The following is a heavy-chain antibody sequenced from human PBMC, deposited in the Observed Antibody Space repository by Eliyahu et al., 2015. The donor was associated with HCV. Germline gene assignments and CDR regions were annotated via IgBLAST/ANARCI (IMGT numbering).Heavy chain of an antibody. D-gene: IGHD3-16*01. V-gene: IGHV3-15*01. CDR3: TTEYRVMITFGGVKSSGNWFDP. CDR2: IKSKTDGGTT. J-gene: IGHJ5*02. Sequence: EVQLVESGGGLVKPGGSLRLSCAASGFTFSXAXMXWVRXAPGKGLEWVGRIKSKTDGGTTDYAAPVKGRFTISRDDSKNTLYLQMNSLKTEDTAVYYCTTEYRVMITFGGVKSSGNWFDPWGQGTLVTVSS. CDR1: GFTFSXAX.